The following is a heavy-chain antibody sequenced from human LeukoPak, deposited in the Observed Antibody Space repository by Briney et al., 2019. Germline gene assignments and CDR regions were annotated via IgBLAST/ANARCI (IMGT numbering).Heavy chain of an antibody. D-gene: IGHD1-14*01. J-gene: IGHJ4*02. CDR3: AKGYRIDNKCSNYDY. V-gene: IGHV3-23*01. CDR1: GFTFSSYV. CDR2: VSNSGGST. Sequence: GGSLRLSCAASGFTFSSYVMSWVRQAPGKGLEWVSVVSNSGGSTYYADSVKGRFTISRDNSKNTMYLQMNSLRAEDTAVYYCAKGYRIDNKCSNYDYWGQGMLVTVSS.